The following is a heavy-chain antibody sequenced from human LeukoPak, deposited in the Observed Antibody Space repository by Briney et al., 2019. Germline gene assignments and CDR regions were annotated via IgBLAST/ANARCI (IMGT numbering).Heavy chain of an antibody. D-gene: IGHD3-10*01. Sequence: SETLSLTCSVSGDSISYFYWSWIRQAAGKGLEWIGRIHSSGSTDYNASLKSRVTMSVDTSKNQLSLKVISVTAADTAVYYCARARLYYGSGSPFDYWGQGTLVTVSS. CDR1: GDSISYFY. V-gene: IGHV4-4*07. J-gene: IGHJ4*02. CDR3: ARARLYYGSGSPFDY. CDR2: IHSSGST.